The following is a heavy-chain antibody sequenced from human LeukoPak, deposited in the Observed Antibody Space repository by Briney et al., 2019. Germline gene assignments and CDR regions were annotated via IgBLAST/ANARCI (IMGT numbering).Heavy chain of an antibody. J-gene: IGHJ4*02. CDR3: ARGGDSSGWYNGFDY. Sequence: GGPLRLSCAASGFSFSSYGMHWVRQAPGKGLEWVAVISYDGSNKYYADSVKGRFTISRDNSKNTLYLQMNSLRAEDTAVYYCARGGDSSGWYNGFDYWGQGTLVTVSS. CDR1: GFSFSSYG. V-gene: IGHV3-30*03. CDR2: ISYDGSNK. D-gene: IGHD6-19*01.